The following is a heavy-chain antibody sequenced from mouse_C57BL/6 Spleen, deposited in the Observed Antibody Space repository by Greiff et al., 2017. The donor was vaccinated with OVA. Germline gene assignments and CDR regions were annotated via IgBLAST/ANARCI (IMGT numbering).Heavy chain of an antibody. Sequence: VQLQQSGPELVKPGASVKISCKASGYTFTDYYMNWVKQSHGKSLEWIGDINPNNGGTSYNQKFKGKATLTVDKSSSTAYMELRSLTSEDSAVYYCARDGSRYYFDYWGQGTTLTVSS. CDR2: INPNNGGT. CDR3: ARDGSRYYFDY. CDR1: GYTFTDYY. J-gene: IGHJ2*01. D-gene: IGHD1-1*01. V-gene: IGHV1-26*01.